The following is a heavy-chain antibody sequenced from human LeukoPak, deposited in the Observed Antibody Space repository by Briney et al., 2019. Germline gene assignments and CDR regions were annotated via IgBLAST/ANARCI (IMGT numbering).Heavy chain of an antibody. Sequence: GGSLRLSCAASGFTFSSYSMNWVRQAPGKGLEWVAVMSYDGSNKCYADSVKGRFTISRDNSKNTLYLQMNSLRAEDTAVYYCARETCAVRYCSGSSFIQAYYYGMDVWGQGTTVTVSS. V-gene: IGHV3-30*03. CDR1: GFTFSSYS. D-gene: IGHD2-15*01. CDR2: MSYDGSNK. J-gene: IGHJ6*02. CDR3: ARETCAVRYCSGSSFIQAYYYGMDV.